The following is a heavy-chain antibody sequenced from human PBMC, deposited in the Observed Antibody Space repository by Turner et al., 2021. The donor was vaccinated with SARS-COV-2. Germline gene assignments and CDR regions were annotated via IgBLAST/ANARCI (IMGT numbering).Heavy chain of an antibody. V-gene: IGHV1-2*02. CDR1: RYTFTGYY. CDR2: INPNSGGT. J-gene: IGHJ4*02. CDR3: ARGPAVFGVVIMGY. Sequence: QVQLVQSGAEVKKPGASVKVSCTASRYTFTGYYMHWVRQAPGQGLEWMGWINPNSGGTNYAQKFQGRVTMTRGTSISTVYMELSRLRSDGTAVYYCARGPAVFGVVIMGYWGQGTLVTVSS. D-gene: IGHD3-3*01.